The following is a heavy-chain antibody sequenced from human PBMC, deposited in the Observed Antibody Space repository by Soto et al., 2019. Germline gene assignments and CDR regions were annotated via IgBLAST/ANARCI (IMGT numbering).Heavy chain of an antibody. Sequence: ASVKVSCKASGYTFTGYYMHWVRQAPGQGLEWMGWMNPNSGNTGYAQKFQGRVTMTRNTSISTAYMELSSLRSEDTAVYYCARTLYGDKVDYWGQGTLVTVSS. J-gene: IGHJ4*02. CDR1: GYTFTGYY. CDR2: MNPNSGNT. CDR3: ARTLYGDKVDY. V-gene: IGHV1-8*02. D-gene: IGHD4-17*01.